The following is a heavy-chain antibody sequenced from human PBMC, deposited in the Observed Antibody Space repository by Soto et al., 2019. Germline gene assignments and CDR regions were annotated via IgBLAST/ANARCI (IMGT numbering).Heavy chain of an antibody. D-gene: IGHD2-2*01. CDR1: GFTVSSNY. V-gene: IGHV3-66*01. J-gene: IGHJ5*02. CDR3: ARRGGCSGTTCSHAWFDT. CDR2: IYSGGII. Sequence: PGGSLRLSCVASGFTVSSNYMSWVRQAPGKGLEWVSAIYSGGIIYYADSVKGRFTISRDNSKNTLDLQMNSLRAEDTAVYYCARRGGCSGTTCSHAWFDTWGQGTLVTVSS.